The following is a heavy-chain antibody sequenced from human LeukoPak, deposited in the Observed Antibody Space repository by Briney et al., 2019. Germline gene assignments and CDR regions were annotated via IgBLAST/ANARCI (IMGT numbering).Heavy chain of an antibody. V-gene: IGHV3-7*01. D-gene: IGHD3-22*01. CDR1: GFTFSSYW. Sequence: GGSLRLSCATSGFTFSSYWMSWVRQAPGKGLEWVANIKQDGSEKYYVDSVKGRFTISRDNAKNSLYLQMNSLRAEDTAVYYCAREDYYDSSGYYYFDYWGQGTLVTVSS. J-gene: IGHJ4*02. CDR2: IKQDGSEK. CDR3: AREDYYDSSGYYYFDY.